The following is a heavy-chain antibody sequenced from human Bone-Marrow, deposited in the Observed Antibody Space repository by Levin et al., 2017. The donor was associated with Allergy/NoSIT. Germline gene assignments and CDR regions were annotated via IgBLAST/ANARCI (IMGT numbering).Heavy chain of an antibody. CDR1: GGSISSSSYY. D-gene: IGHD2-2*02. V-gene: IGHV4-39*01. Sequence: PSETLSLTCTVSGGSISSSSYYWGWIRQPPGKGLEWIGSIYYSGSTYYNPSLKSRVTISVDTSKNQFSLKLSSVTAADTAVYYCARRGVGRYCSSTSCYTDYYYGMDVWGQGTTVTVSS. J-gene: IGHJ6*02. CDR3: ARRGVGRYCSSTSCYTDYYYGMDV. CDR2: IYYSGST.